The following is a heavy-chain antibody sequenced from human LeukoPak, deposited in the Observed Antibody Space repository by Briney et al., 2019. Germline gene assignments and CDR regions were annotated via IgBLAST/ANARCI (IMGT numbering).Heavy chain of an antibody. D-gene: IGHD6-19*01. V-gene: IGHV1-8*01. CDR2: MNPNSGNT. CDR1: GYTFTSYD. CDR3: ARSVAADY. J-gene: IGHJ4*02. Sequence: ASVKVSCKASGYTFTSYDINWVRQATGQGLEWMGWMNPNSGNTGYAQKLQGRLTMTRDTSISTAYMELSSLRSEDTAVYYCARSVAADYWGQGALVTVSS.